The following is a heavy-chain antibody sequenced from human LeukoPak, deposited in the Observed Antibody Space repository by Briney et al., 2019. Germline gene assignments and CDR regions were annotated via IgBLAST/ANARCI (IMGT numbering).Heavy chain of an antibody. CDR3: AKEVGSSGYYYVPFDY. CDR2: ISGGGGGT. CDR1: GFTFGKYW. D-gene: IGHD3-22*01. V-gene: IGHV3-23*01. J-gene: IGHJ4*02. Sequence: PGGSLRLSCVASGFTFGKYWMSWARQAPGKGLEWVSAISGGGGGTYYADSVKGRFTISRDDSKNTLYLQMNSLRAEDTAVYYCAKEVGSSGYYYVPFDYWGQGTLVTVSS.